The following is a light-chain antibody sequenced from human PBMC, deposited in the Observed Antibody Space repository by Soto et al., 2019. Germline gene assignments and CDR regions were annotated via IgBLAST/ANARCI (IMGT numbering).Light chain of an antibody. V-gene: IGKV4-1*01. CDR1: QSVLYSSNNKNY. J-gene: IGKJ5*01. CDR2: WAS. Sequence: DIVMTQSPDSLAVSLGERATINCKSSQSVLYSSNNKNYVAWYQQKPGQPPKLLIYWASTRESGVPDRFSGRGSGTDFLLTIRILQAEDVAVYYGQQYHSTPITFGRGTRLGIK. CDR3: QQYHSTPIT.